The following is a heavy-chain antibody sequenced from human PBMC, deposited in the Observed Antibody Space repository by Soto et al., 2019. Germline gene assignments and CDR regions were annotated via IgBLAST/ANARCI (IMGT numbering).Heavy chain of an antibody. D-gene: IGHD3-10*01. J-gene: IGHJ4*02. CDR3: AKEQYSGSGPDY. V-gene: IGHV3-23*01. CDR2: IGSSESNT. CDR1: GFTFSDYA. Sequence: EVQLLESGGGLVQPGGSLRLSCATSGFTFSDYAMHWVRRAPGKGLEWVSSIGSSESNTYYAESVKGRFTISRDNSKSTLYLQMNSLRAEDTAIYYCAKEQYSGSGPDYWGQGTLVTVSS.